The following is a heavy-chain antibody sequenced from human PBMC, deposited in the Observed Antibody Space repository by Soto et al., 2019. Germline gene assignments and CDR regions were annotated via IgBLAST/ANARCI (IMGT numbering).Heavy chain of an antibody. CDR3: ARGWGYDSNDYYYAY. CDR2: IIPIFGTA. J-gene: IGHJ4*02. D-gene: IGHD3-22*01. Sequence: QVQLVQSGAEVRKPGSSVKVSCKASGGTFSRHAISWVRQAPGQGLEWMGGIIPIFGTANHAQKFQGRVTIIADESTSRVYMELISLRSEDTAMYYCARGWGYDSNDYYYAYWGQGNLVIVSS. V-gene: IGHV1-69*01. CDR1: GGTFSRHA.